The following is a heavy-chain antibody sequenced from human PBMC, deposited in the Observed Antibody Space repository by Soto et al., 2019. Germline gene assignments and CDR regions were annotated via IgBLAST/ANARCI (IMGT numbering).Heavy chain of an antibody. CDR1: GFTFGAYN. D-gene: IGHD3-22*01. CDR2: ISYDGGNE. J-gene: IGHJ5*01. CDR3: ATGHRGLTGLPAVITAPGSFDP. V-gene: IGHV3-30*03. Sequence: GGSLRLSCASSGFTFGAYNMQWVRQAPGKGLECVSVISYDGGNEYYADSVKGRFTISRDNSENKLFLQMNSLRPEDSGVYYCATGHRGLTGLPAVITAPGSFDPWGQGAQVTVSS.